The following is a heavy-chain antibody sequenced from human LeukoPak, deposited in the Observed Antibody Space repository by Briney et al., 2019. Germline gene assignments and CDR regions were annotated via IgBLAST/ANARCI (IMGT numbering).Heavy chain of an antibody. CDR1: GFTFSSYA. CDR2: ISGSGGST. Sequence: SGGSLRLSCAASGFTFSSYAMSWVRLAPGKGLEWVSAISGSGGSTYYADSVKGRFTISRDNSKNTLYLQMNSLRAEDMAVYYCAKRQYSSSWYYPQFDYWGQGTLVTVSS. V-gene: IGHV3-23*01. CDR3: AKRQYSSSWYYPQFDY. J-gene: IGHJ4*02. D-gene: IGHD6-13*01.